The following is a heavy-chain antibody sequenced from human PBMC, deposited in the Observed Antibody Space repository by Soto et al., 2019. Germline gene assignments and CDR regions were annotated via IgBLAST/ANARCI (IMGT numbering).Heavy chain of an antibody. D-gene: IGHD3-3*01. CDR2: IYPGDSDI. CDR3: ARTASGKYYEGFED. J-gene: IGHJ4*02. Sequence: GESLKISFNGSAYSFTNYLIGWVRQMPGKGLEWMGSIYPGDSDIKYSPSFQGQVTISDDKSINTAYLQWSSLKASDSAMYYCARTASGKYYEGFEDWGQGTLVYVSS. V-gene: IGHV5-51*01. CDR1: AYSFTNYL.